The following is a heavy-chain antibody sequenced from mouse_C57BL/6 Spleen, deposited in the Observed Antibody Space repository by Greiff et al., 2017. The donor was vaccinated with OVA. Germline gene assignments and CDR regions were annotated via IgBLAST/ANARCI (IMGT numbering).Heavy chain of an antibody. Sequence: QVQLKQPGAELVRPGSSVKLSCKASGYTFTSYWMDWVKQRPGQGLEWIGNIYPSDSETHYNQKFKDKATLTVDKSSSTAYMQLSSLTSEDSAVYYCARSGYYGSSDFDYWGQGTTLTVSS. V-gene: IGHV1-61*01. CDR3: ARSGYYGSSDFDY. CDR1: GYTFTSYW. D-gene: IGHD1-1*01. J-gene: IGHJ2*01. CDR2: IYPSDSET.